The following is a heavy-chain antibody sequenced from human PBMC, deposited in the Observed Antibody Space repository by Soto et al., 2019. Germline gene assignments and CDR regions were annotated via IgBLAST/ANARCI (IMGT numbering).Heavy chain of an antibody. V-gene: IGHV3-23*01. D-gene: IGHD3-10*01. CDR2: ISGRGGST. CDR3: AKDRVVRGVTDAFDI. Sequence: GGSLRLSCAASGFTFSSYAMSWVRQAPGKGLEWVSAISGRGGSTYYADSVKGRFTISRDNSKNTLYLQMNSLRAEDTAVYYCAKDRVVRGVTDAFDIWGQGTMVTVSS. J-gene: IGHJ3*02. CDR1: GFTFSSYA.